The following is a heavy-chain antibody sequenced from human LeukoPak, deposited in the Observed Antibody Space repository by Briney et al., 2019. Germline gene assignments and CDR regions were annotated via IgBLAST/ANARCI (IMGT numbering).Heavy chain of an antibody. J-gene: IGHJ3*02. CDR2: ILYDGTNK. CDR1: GFTFSTYG. Sequence: GGSLRLSCATSGFTFSTYGMHWVRQAPGKGLNWVAFILYDGTNKYYADSVKGRFTISRDNSKNTLYLQMNSLRAEDTAVYYCAKDIAYGHAFDIWGQGTMVTVSS. D-gene: IGHD6-13*01. V-gene: IGHV3-30*02. CDR3: AKDIAYGHAFDI.